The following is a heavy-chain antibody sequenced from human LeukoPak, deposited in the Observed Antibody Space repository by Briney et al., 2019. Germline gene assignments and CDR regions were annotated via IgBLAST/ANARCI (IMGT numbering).Heavy chain of an antibody. CDR1: GFTFNTYG. J-gene: IGHJ4*02. V-gene: IGHV3-30*03. CDR2: ISSDGTSQ. Sequence: PGRSLRLSCVASGFTFNTYGIPWVRQAPGKGLEWVAGISSDGTSQDYADSVKGRFTISRDNSKNTLYLQMNSLRTEDTAVYYCARAAYCTSTSCHFSGYAQRPLDSWGQGTLVTVSS. CDR3: ARAAYCTSTSCHFSGYAQRPLDS. D-gene: IGHD2-2*01.